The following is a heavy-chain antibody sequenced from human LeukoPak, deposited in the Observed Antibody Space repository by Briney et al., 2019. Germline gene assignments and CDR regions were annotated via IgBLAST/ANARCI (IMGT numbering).Heavy chain of an antibody. Sequence: GASVKVSCKSSGYTFTGYYMHWLRQAPAPGLEWLGWIDPKSGGTNYAQKFQGRVTMTQDMSISTAYMELSRLRSDDTGVYYCARGEVSIAVAGTSWGQGTLVSVSS. J-gene: IGHJ5*02. V-gene: IGHV1-2*02. CDR2: IDPKSGGT. CDR3: ARGEVSIAVAGTS. CDR1: GYTFTGYY. D-gene: IGHD6-19*01.